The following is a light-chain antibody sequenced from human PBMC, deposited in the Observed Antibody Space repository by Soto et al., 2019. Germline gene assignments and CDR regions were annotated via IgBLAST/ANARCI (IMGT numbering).Light chain of an antibody. CDR1: SSDVGGYHY. CDR2: QVS. Sequence: QSVLTQPASVSGSPGQSMSISCTGSSSDVGGYHYVAWYQQHPGTAPKLIIYQVSHRPSGVSDRFSGSKSGNTASLTISGLQGEDEATYYCSSFTSTHAYVFGTGTKVTVL. J-gene: IGLJ1*01. V-gene: IGLV2-14*03. CDR3: SSFTSTHAYV.